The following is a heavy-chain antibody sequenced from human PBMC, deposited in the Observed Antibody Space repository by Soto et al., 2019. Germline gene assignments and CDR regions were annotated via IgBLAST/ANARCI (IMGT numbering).Heavy chain of an antibody. D-gene: IGHD3-22*01. CDR1: GFTFSSYA. J-gene: IGHJ4*02. CDR3: AKDILDYYDSSGYWPLGY. Sequence: GGSLRLSCSASGFTFSSYAMSWVRQAPGKGLEWVSAISGSGGSTYYADSVKGRFTISRDNSKNTLYLQMNSLRAEDTAVYYCAKDILDYYDSSGYWPLGYWGQGTLVTVSS. V-gene: IGHV3-23*01. CDR2: ISGSGGST.